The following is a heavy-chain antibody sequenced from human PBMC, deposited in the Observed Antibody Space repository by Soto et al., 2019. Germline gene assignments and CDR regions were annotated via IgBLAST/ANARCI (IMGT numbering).Heavy chain of an antibody. Sequence: GGSLRLSCAASGFTFSSYGMHWVRQAPGKGLEWVAVIWYDGSNKYYADSVKGRFTISRDNSKNTLYLQMNSLRAEDTAVYYCARDIVAPGYDFWSGYPEFDYWGQGTLVIVSS. D-gene: IGHD3-3*01. CDR2: IWYDGSNK. CDR1: GFTFSSYG. CDR3: ARDIVAPGYDFWSGYPEFDY. J-gene: IGHJ4*02. V-gene: IGHV3-33*01.